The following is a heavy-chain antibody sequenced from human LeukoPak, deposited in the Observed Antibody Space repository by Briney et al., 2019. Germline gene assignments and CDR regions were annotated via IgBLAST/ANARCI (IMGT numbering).Heavy chain of an antibody. CDR3: ARSHSGWQGHNNWFDP. D-gene: IGHD6-19*01. V-gene: IGHV4-38-2*01. Sequence: PSETLSLTCEVPGYSISSDKYCGWVRLPPGKWLEWIGIIYHTGSTYYNPSLRSRVSISVDTSKNQFSLKFTSVTAADTAVYYCARSHSGWQGHNNWFDPWGQGTLVTVSS. J-gene: IGHJ5*02. CDR2: IYHTGST. CDR1: GYSISSDKY.